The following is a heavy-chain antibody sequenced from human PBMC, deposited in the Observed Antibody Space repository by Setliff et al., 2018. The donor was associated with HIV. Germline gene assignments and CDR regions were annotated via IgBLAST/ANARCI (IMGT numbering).Heavy chain of an antibody. D-gene: IGHD3-10*01. V-gene: IGHV1-18*01. CDR3: SRSGVPPYYYYGMDV. J-gene: IGHJ6*02. CDR1: GYTFTSYG. Sequence: RASVKVSCKASGYTFTSYGLSWVRQAPGQGLEWMGWISDYNSNTEYAPKFQGRVTVTTDTSTTTAFMELRSLKADDTGIYYCSRSGVPPYYYYGMDVWGQVTTVTVSS. CDR2: ISDYNSNT.